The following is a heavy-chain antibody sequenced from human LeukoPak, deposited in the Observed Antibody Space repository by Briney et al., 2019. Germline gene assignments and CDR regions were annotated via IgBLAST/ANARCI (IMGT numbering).Heavy chain of an antibody. CDR1: GFTFTRNA. J-gene: IGHJ4*02. CDR3: ARVAEIQLWLRSAFDY. CDR2: IDGSGGTT. D-gene: IGHD5-18*01. V-gene: IGHV3-23*01. Sequence: PGGSLRLSCAASGFTFTRNAMAWVRQAPGKGLEWVSAIDGSGGTTFYADSVKGRVTISRVQSTNTVDLQMNSLRDEDTAVYYCARVAEIQLWLRSAFDYWGQGTLVTVSS.